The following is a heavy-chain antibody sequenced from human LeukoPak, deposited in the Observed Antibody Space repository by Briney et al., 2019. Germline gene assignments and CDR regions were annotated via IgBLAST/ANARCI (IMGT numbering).Heavy chain of an antibody. J-gene: IGHJ6*03. CDR3: ARTRYCSSTSCYYYMDV. CDR2: INPNSGGI. CDR1: GYTFTGYY. V-gene: IGHV1-2*02. Sequence: GASVKVSCKASGYTFTGYYIHWVRQAPGQGLEWMGWINPNSGGIDYAQKFQGRVTMTRDTSISTAYMELSRLRSDDTAVYYCARTRYCSSTSCYYYMDVWGKGTTVTVSS. D-gene: IGHD2-2*01.